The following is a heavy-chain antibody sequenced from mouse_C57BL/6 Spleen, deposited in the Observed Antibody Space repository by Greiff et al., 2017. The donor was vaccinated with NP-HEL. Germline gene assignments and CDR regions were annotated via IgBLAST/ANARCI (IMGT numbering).Heavy chain of an antibody. Sequence: VQLQQSGAELVKPGASVKISCKASGYAFSSYWMNWVKQRPGKGLEWIGQIYPGDGDTNYNGKFKGKATLTADKSSSTAYMQLSSLTSADSAVYFCVLTTVVAHFDYWGQGTTLTVSS. J-gene: IGHJ2*01. CDR3: VLTTVVAHFDY. CDR2: IYPGDGDT. D-gene: IGHD1-1*01. V-gene: IGHV1-80*01. CDR1: GYAFSSYW.